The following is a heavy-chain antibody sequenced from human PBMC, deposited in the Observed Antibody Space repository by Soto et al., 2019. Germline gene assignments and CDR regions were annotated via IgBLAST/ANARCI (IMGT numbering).Heavy chain of an antibody. Sequence: SSVKVSCKASGGTLSSYAISWVRQAPGQGLEWMGGIIPIFGTANYAQKFQGRVTITADESTSTAYMELSSLRSEDTALYYCARCSGGSCSSMGYLDYWGQGTQVSVSS. CDR3: ARCSGGSCSSMGYLDY. J-gene: IGHJ4*02. CDR2: IIPIFGTA. CDR1: GGTLSSYA. D-gene: IGHD2-15*01. V-gene: IGHV1-69*01.